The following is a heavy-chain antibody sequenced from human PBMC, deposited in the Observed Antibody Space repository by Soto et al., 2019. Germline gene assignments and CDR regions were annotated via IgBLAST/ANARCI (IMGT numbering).Heavy chain of an antibody. J-gene: IGHJ4*02. CDR1: GGSISSGGYS. V-gene: IGHV4-30-2*01. CDR3: ARGGYYDSSGYYSESLYFDY. Sequence: QLQLQESGSGLVKPSQTLSLTCAVSGGSISSGGYSWSWIRQPPGKGLEWSGYIYHSGSTYYNPSLKSRVTISVDRSKNQFSLKLSSVTAADTAVYYCARGGYYDSSGYYSESLYFDYWGQGTLVTVSS. D-gene: IGHD3-22*01. CDR2: IYHSGST.